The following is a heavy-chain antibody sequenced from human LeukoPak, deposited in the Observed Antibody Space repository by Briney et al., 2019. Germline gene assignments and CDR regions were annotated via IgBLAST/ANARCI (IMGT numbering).Heavy chain of an antibody. V-gene: IGHV3-23*01. CDR2: ISTNGDRT. CDR1: GLTFSNYA. J-gene: IGHJ4*02. Sequence: GGSLRLSCAASGLTFSNYAMTWVRQAPGKGLEWVSAISTNGDRTYYADSVKGRFTVSRDNFKNTLYLQMNSLRAEDTALYYCARKLWHRNDCWGQGTLVTISS. CDR3: ARKLWHRNDC. D-gene: IGHD3-16*01.